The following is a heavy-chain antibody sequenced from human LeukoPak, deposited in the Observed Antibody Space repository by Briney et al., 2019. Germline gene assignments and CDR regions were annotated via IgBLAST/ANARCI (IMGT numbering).Heavy chain of an antibody. D-gene: IGHD1-26*01. V-gene: IGHV4-59*11. CDR3: VRTDSWDLKYYFDY. CDR2: RTT. CDR1: GGSISSHF. Sequence: PSETLSLTCTLSGGSISSHFWSWIRQPPGKGLEWIGYRTTKYNPSLRSRVTISADTSKNQFSLKLSSVTAADTAVYYCVRTDSWDLKYYFDYWGQGALVSVSS. J-gene: IGHJ4*02.